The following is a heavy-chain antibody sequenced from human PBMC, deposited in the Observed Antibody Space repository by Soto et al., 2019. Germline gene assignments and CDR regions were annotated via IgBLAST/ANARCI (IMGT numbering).Heavy chain of an antibody. Sequence: GGSLRLSCAASGFTVGSNYMSWVRQATGQGLEWVAVIYSEGTPYYADSVKGRFTISRENSNNTLYLHMNNLRAEDTAVYYCARSTYYDILTGSYYYYAMDVWGQGTTVTVSS. CDR2: IYSEGTP. D-gene: IGHD3-9*01. CDR3: ARSTYYDILTGSYYYYAMDV. V-gene: IGHV3-53*01. J-gene: IGHJ6*02. CDR1: GFTVGSNY.